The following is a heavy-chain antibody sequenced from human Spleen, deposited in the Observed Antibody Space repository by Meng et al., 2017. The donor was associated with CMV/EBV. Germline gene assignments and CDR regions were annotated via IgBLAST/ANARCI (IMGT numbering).Heavy chain of an antibody. Sequence: ASVKVSCKASGGTFSSYAISWVRQAPGQGLEWMGWVTTYNSNTNYAQKFQGRVTMTRDTSISTAYMELSRLRSDDTAVYYCASVGLVDYWGQGTLVTVSS. CDR2: VTTYNSNT. CDR1: GGTFSSYA. CDR3: ASVGLVDY. V-gene: IGHV1-2*02. J-gene: IGHJ4*02.